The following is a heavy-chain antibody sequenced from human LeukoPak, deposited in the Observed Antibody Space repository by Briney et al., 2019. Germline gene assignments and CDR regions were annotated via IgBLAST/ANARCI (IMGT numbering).Heavy chain of an antibody. CDR3: ARDKGLGFLEWFTTNDAFDI. J-gene: IGHJ3*02. V-gene: IGHV1-2*02. CDR2: INPNSGGT. CDR1: GYTFTGYY. Sequence: EASVKVSCKASGYTFTGYYMHWVRQAPGQGLEWVGWINPNSGGTNYAQKFQGRVTMTRDTSISTAYMELSRLRSDDTAVYYCARDKGLGFLEWFTTNDAFDIWGQGTMVTVSS. D-gene: IGHD3-3*01.